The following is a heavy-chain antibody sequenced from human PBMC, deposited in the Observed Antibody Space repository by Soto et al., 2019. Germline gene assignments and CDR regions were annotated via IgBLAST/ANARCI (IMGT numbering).Heavy chain of an antibody. V-gene: IGHV3-33*01. D-gene: IGHD3-22*01. CDR3: ARDQYYYDSSGPPTFYGMDV. J-gene: IGHJ6*02. CDR2: IWYDGSNK. Sequence: GGSLRLSCAASGFTFSSYGMHWVRQAPGKGLEWVAVIWYDGSNKYYADSVKGRFTISRDNSKSTLYLQMNSLRAEDTAVYYCARDQYYYDSSGPPTFYGMDVWGQGTTVTVSS. CDR1: GFTFSSYG.